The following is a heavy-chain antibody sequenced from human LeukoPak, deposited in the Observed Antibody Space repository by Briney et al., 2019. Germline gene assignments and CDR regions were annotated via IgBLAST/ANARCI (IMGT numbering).Heavy chain of an antibody. J-gene: IGHJ5*02. CDR3: ARDRRGKTAGILNWFDP. D-gene: IGHD6-13*01. CDR2: MNPNSGNT. Sequence: GASVKVSCKASGYTFTSYDINWVRQATGQGLEWMGWMNPNSGNTGYAQKFQGRVTMTRNTSISTAYMELSSLRSEDTAVYYCARDRRGKTAGILNWFDPWGQGILVTVSS. V-gene: IGHV1-8*01. CDR1: GYTFTSYD.